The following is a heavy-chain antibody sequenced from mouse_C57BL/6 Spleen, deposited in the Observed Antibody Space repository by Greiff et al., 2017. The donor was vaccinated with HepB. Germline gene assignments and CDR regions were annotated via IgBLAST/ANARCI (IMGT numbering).Heavy chain of an antibody. CDR2: INPNNGGT. CDR3: ARKIYYDYDYYFDY. D-gene: IGHD2-4*01. Sequence: EVQLQQSGPELVKPGASVKIPCKASGYTFTDYNMDWVKQSHGKSLEWIGDINPNNGGTIYNQKSKGKATLTVDKSSSTAYMELRSLTSEDTAVYYCARKIYYDYDYYFDYWGQGTTLTVSS. CDR1: GYTFTDYN. V-gene: IGHV1-18*01. J-gene: IGHJ2*01.